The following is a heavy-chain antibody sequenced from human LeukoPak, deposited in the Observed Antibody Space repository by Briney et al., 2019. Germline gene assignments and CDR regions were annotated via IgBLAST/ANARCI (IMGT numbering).Heavy chain of an antibody. CDR3: AKPWSLPAPTGYLGGMDV. CDR2: ISGSGGST. J-gene: IGHJ6*02. D-gene: IGHD2-2*01. V-gene: IGHV3-23*01. CDR1: GFTFSSYD. Sequence: GGSLRLSCAAYGFTFSSYDMSWVRQAPGKGLEWVSAISGSGGSTYYADSVKGRFTISRDNSKNTLYLQMNSLRAEDTAVYYCAKPWSLPAPTGYLGGMDVWGQGTTVTVSS.